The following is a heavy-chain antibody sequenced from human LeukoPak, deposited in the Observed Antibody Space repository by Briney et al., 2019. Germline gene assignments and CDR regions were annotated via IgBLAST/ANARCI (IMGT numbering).Heavy chain of an antibody. V-gene: IGHV4-34*01. CDR3: ARRMAVAGRGKWFDP. Sequence: SETLSLTCAVYGGSFSGYYWSWIRQPPGKGLECIGEINHGGSTNYNPSLKRRVTISGDTSKDQFSLKLPSVTAADTAVYYWARRMAVAGRGKWFDPWGQGTLDTVSS. CDR2: INHGGST. CDR1: GGSFSGYY. D-gene: IGHD6-19*01. J-gene: IGHJ5*02.